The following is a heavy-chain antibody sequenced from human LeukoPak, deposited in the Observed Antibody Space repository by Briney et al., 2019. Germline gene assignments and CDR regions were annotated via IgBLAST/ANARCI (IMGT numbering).Heavy chain of an antibody. V-gene: IGHV1-2*02. D-gene: IGHD4-17*01. J-gene: IGHJ4*02. CDR2: INPNSGGT. CDR1: GYTFTGYY. Sequence: ASVKVSCKASGYTFTGYYMHWVRQAPGQGLEWMGWINPNSGGTNYAQKFQGRVTMTRDTSISTAYMELSRLRSDDTAVYYCAKTYDYDLYPGGYYFDYWGQGTLVTVSS. CDR3: AKTYDYDLYPGGYYFDY.